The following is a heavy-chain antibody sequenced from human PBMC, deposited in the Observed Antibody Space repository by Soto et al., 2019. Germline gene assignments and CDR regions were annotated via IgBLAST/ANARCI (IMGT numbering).Heavy chain of an antibody. CDR3: ARVNRGGYYYGMDV. J-gene: IGHJ6*02. D-gene: IGHD2-15*01. Sequence: SETLSLTCAVYGGSFSGYCWSWIRQPPGKGLEWIGEINHSGSTNYNPSLKSRVTISVDTSKNQFSLKLSSVTAADTAVYYCARVNRGGYYYGMDVWGQGTTVTVSS. CDR1: GGSFSGYC. CDR2: INHSGST. V-gene: IGHV4-34*01.